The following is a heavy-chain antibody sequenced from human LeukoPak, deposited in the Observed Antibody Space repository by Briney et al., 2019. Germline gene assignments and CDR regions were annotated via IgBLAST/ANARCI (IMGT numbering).Heavy chain of an antibody. Sequence: GGSLRLSCAASGFIFSKYWMSWVRQAPGKGLEWVANMNEGGSEKYYVDSVKGRFTISRDNAKNSLYLQMNSLRAEDTAVYYCARDSGSYWGGYYFDYWGQGTLVTVSS. D-gene: IGHD1-26*01. J-gene: IGHJ4*02. V-gene: IGHV3-7*03. CDR3: ARDSGSYWGGYYFDY. CDR2: MNEGGSEK. CDR1: GFIFSKYW.